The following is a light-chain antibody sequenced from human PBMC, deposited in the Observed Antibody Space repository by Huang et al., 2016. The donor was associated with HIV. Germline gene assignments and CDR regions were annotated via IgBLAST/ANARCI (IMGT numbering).Light chain of an antibody. CDR3: QQYYTTPWT. Sequence: DIVMTQSPDSLAVSLGERATINCKSGQSILYSSNNKNYLAWFQQKPGHHPKLLIYWASTRASGVPDRFSGSGSGTDFTLTISGLQVDDVAVYYCQQYYTTPWTFGQGTKVEIK. J-gene: IGKJ1*01. CDR2: WAS. CDR1: QSILYSSNNKNY. V-gene: IGKV4-1*01.